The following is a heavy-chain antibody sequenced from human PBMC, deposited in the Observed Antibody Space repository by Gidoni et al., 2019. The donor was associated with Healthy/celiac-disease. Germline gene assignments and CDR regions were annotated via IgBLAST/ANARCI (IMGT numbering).Heavy chain of an antibody. Sequence: QVQLVQSGAEVKKPGASVKVSCKASGYTFTGYYMPWVLQAPGQGLEWMGWINPNSGCTNYAQKFQGRVTMTRDTSISTAYMELSRLRSDDTAVYYCARDSVIVVDLGHLGIDYWGQGTLVTVSS. V-gene: IGHV1-2*02. CDR2: INPNSGCT. CDR1: GYTFTGYY. D-gene: IGHD3-22*01. CDR3: ARDSVIVVDLGHLGIDY. J-gene: IGHJ4*02.